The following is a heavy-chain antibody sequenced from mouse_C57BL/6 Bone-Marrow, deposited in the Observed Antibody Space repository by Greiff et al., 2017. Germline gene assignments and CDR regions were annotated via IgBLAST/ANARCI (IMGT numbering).Heavy chain of an antibody. CDR2: IDPEIGDT. J-gene: IGHJ2*01. V-gene: IGHV14-4*01. CDR1: GFNIKDDY. CDR3: SSLAGNYFDF. Sequence: VQLQQPGAELVRPGASVKLSCTASGFNIKDDYIHWVNQRPDQGLEWIGWIDPEIGDTEYASKFQGKATITSDTSSNTAYLQLSSLTSEDTAVYYCSSLAGNYFDFWGQGTPLTVAS. D-gene: IGHD1-1*01.